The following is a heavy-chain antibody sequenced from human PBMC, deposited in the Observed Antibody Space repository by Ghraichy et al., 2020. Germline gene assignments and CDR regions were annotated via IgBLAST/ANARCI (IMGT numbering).Heavy chain of an antibody. CDR2: IYSGDSET. V-gene: IGHV5-51*01. Sequence: GESLNISCRGSGYSFTNHWIGWVRQMPGKGLEWMGIIYSGDSETRYSPSFEGQVTISADKSISTAYLQWSSLKASDTAIYYCARGYYGFDYWGQGTLVTVSS. D-gene: IGHD4-17*01. CDR1: GYSFTNHW. J-gene: IGHJ4*02. CDR3: ARGYYGFDY.